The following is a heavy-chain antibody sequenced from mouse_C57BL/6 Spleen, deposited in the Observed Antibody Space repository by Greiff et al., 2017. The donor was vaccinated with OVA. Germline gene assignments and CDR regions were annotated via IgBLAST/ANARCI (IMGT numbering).Heavy chain of an antibody. D-gene: IGHD2-5*01. Sequence: QVQLQQSGAELVKPGASVKLSCKASGYTFTKSTIHWVKQRSGQGLEWIGWFYPGSGSITYNEKFKVKATLTADKSSSTVDMELIRLTSDDAAVYFCGRHEDPSNYSFDYWGQGTTLTVSS. V-gene: IGHV1-62-2*01. J-gene: IGHJ2*01. CDR1: GYTFTKST. CDR2: FYPGSGSI. CDR3: GRHEDPSNYSFDY.